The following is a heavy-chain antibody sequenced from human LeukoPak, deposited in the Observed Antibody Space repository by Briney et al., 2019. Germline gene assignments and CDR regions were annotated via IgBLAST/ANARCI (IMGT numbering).Heavy chain of an antibody. CDR2: IWHDGTYK. J-gene: IGHJ6*04. CDR3: ARAYCSSTRCWGYYYGMDV. Sequence: GGSLRLSCAASGFRFRDSAMHWVRQAPGKGLEWVSVIWHDGTYKYYVDSVKGRFTISRDDSKNTLYLQMNSLRAEDTAVYYCARAYCSSTRCWGYYYGMDVWGEGTTVTVSS. CDR1: GFRFRDSA. V-gene: IGHV3-33*01. D-gene: IGHD2-2*01.